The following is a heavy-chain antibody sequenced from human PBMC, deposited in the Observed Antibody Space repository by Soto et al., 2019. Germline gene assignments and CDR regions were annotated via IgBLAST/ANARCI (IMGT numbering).Heavy chain of an antibody. CDR2: IVVGSGNT. Sequence: AAVKVSCKASGFTFTNSAIQWVRQARGQRLEWIGWIVVGSGNTNYAQKFQERLTITRDMSTSTAYMELSSLRSEDTAIYYCAARNGYYPSYYYMDVWGKGTTVTVSS. D-gene: IGHD3-3*01. V-gene: IGHV1-58*02. CDR3: AARNGYYPSYYYMDV. CDR1: GFTFTNSA. J-gene: IGHJ6*03.